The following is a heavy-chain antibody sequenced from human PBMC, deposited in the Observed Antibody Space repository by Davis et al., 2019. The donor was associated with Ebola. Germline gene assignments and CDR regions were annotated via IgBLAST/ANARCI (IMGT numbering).Heavy chain of an antibody. CDR3: VSAGWDH. Sequence: GESLKITCAASGFTFSSYEMKWVRQAPGKGLEWVSYISSSGSIIYYADSVKGRFTISRDNAKNSLYLQLNTLRGEDTAVYFCVSAGWDHWGQGTLVTVSS. J-gene: IGHJ4*02. D-gene: IGHD2-15*01. CDR1: GFTFSSYE. V-gene: IGHV3-48*03. CDR2: ISSSGSII.